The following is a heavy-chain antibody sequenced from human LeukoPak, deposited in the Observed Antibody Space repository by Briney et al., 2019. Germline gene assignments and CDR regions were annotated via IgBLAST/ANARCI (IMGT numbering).Heavy chain of an antibody. CDR2: INPSGGTT. CDR1: GFTFSNYV. CDR3: ARDGHGVPLDY. J-gene: IGHJ4*02. V-gene: IGHV3-23*01. D-gene: IGHD4-17*01. Sequence: PGGSLRLSCAASGFTFSNYVMTWVRQAPGKGLEWVSIINPSGGTTYYADSVKGRFTISRDNSKNTLYLQMNSLRAKDTALYYCARDGHGVPLDYWGQGTLVTVSP.